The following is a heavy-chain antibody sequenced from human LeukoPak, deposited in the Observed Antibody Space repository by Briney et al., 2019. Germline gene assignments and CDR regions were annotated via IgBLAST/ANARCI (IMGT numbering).Heavy chain of an antibody. V-gene: IGHV3-21*04. CDR2: ISSSSSYI. J-gene: IGHJ4*02. Sequence: GGSLRLSCAASGFTFSSYSMNWVRQAPGKGLEWVSSISSSSSYIYYADSVKGRFTISRDNSKNTLYLQMNSLRAEDTAVYYCAKGYGVYCSGGSCYSGFDYWGQGTLVTVSS. D-gene: IGHD2-15*01. CDR3: AKGYGVYCSGGSCYSGFDY. CDR1: GFTFSSYS.